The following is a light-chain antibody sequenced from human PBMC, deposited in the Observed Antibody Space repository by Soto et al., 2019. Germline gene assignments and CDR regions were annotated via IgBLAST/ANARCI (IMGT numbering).Light chain of an antibody. Sequence: QSALTQPPSASGSPGQSVTISCTGTNGVSWYQQHPGKAPKLLIYEVTKRPSGVPDRFSGSKSGNTASLTVSGLQAEDEADYYCSSYRGSNIFVVFGGGTKLTVL. CDR3: SSYRGSNIFVV. V-gene: IGLV2-8*01. CDR1: NG. CDR2: EVT. J-gene: IGLJ2*01.